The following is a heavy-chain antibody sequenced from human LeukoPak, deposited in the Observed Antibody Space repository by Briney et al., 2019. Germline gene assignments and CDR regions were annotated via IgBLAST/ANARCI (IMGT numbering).Heavy chain of an antibody. J-gene: IGHJ4*02. CDR3: AKRGVVIRVILVGFHKEAYYFDS. V-gene: IGHV3-23*01. CDR2: IGGSGGGT. CDR1: GLTLSNYG. D-gene: IGHD3-10*01. Sequence: GGSLRLSCAVSGLTLSNYGMSWVRQAPGKGLEWVAGIGGSGGGTNYADSVKGRFTISRDNPKNTTYLQMSSLRAEDTAVYFCAKRGVVIRVILVGFHKEAYYFDSWGQGALVTVSS.